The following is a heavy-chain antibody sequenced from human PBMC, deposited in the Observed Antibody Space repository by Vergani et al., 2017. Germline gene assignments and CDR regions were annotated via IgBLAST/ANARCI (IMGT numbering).Heavy chain of an antibody. Sequence: QVQLVESGGGVVQPGRSLRLSCAASGFTFSSYGMHWVRQAPGKGVEWVAVIWHDGSNKYYAESVKGRFTISRDNSKNTLYLKMNSLRAEDTAVYYCARDWEGYCSSTSCQGAFDIWGQGTMVTVSS. CDR1: GFTFSSYG. D-gene: IGHD2-2*01. V-gene: IGHV3-33*08. CDR2: IWHDGSNK. CDR3: ARDWEGYCSSTSCQGAFDI. J-gene: IGHJ3*02.